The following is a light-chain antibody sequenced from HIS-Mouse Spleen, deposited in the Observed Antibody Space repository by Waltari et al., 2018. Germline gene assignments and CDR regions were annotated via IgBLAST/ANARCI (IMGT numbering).Light chain of an antibody. CDR3: QQYNSYSWT. CDR1: QSISSW. V-gene: IGKV1-5*03. CDR2: KAS. J-gene: IGKJ1*01. Sequence: DIQMTQSPSTLSASVGDRVPITCRASQSISSWLAWYQQKPGKARKLLIYKASSLESGVPSRFSGSGSGTEFPLTISSLQPDDFATYYCQQYNSYSWTFGQGTKVEIK.